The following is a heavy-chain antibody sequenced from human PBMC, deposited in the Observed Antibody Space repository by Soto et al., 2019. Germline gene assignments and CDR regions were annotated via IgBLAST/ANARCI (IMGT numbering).Heavy chain of an antibody. CDR3: ARGASGRFYFDY. CDR2: IKGDASSV. V-gene: IGHV3-74*01. CDR1: GFTFSSYW. D-gene: IGHD3-10*01. Sequence: EVQLVESGGGLVQPGGSLRLSCEASGFTFSSYWMHWVRQAPGKGLVWISRIKGDASSVNYAASVKGRFTISRDNAKNTLYLQMNRLSAEDTALYYCARGASGRFYFDYWGQGTLVTVSS. J-gene: IGHJ4*02.